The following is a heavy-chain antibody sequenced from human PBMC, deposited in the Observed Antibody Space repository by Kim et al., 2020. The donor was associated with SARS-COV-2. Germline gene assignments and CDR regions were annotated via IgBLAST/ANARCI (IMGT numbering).Heavy chain of an antibody. Sequence: TVYADSVKVRFTITRDNSKNTVYLQMNSLRVEDTAIYYCAKGGGGSNYDYWGQGTLVTVSS. D-gene: IGHD4-4*01. V-gene: IGHV3-23*01. CDR2: T. CDR3: AKGGGGSNYDY. J-gene: IGHJ4*02.